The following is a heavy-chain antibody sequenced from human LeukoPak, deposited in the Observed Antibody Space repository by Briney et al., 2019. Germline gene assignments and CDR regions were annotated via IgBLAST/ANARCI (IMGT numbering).Heavy chain of an antibody. J-gene: IGHJ6*02. V-gene: IGHV3-53*01. CDR3: ARGPSSITPYGMDV. CDR2: IYSGGST. D-gene: IGHD3-3*02. Sequence: PGGSLRLSCAASGFTFSGYSLNWVRQAPGKGLEWVSVIYSGGSTYYADSVKGRFTISRDNSKNTLYLQMNSLRAEDTAVYYCARGPSSITPYGMDVWGQGTTVTVSS. CDR1: GFTFSGYS.